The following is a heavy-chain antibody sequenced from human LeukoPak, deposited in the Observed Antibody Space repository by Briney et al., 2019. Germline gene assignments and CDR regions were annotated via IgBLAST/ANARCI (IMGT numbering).Heavy chain of an antibody. J-gene: IGHJ4*02. V-gene: IGHV3-23*01. Sequence: GGSLRLSCAASGFTFSSYAMSWVRQAPGKGLEWVSAISGSGGSTYYADSVKGRFTISRDNSKNTLYLQMNSLRAEDTAVYYCAKSRIGYYDSSGTLAFYYWGQGTLVTVSS. CDR3: AKSRIGYYDSSGTLAFYY. CDR2: ISGSGGST. D-gene: IGHD3-22*01. CDR1: GFTFSSYA.